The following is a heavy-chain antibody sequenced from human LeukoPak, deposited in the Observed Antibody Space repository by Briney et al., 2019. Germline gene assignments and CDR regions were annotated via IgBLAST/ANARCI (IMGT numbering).Heavy chain of an antibody. CDR2: INTNTGNP. J-gene: IGHJ3*02. CDR1: GYTFTSYA. Sequence: ASVKVSCKASGYTFTSYAMNWVRQAPGQGLEWMGWINTNTGNPTYAQGFTGRFVFSLDTSVSTAYLQISGLKAEDTAVYYCARTRVWFGELEWHGIDIWGQGTMVTVSS. CDR3: ARTRVWFGELEWHGIDI. D-gene: IGHD3-10*01. V-gene: IGHV7-4-1*02.